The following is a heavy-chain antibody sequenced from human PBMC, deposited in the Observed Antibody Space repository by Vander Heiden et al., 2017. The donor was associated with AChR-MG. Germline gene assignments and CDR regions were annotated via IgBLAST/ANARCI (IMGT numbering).Heavy chain of an antibody. CDR3: ARDVVNYYDSTGYSDH. D-gene: IGHD3-22*01. CDR1: GFPSSYYW. Sequence: EVQLVESGGGLVQPGGSLRLSCAASGFPSSYYWMSWVRQAPGKGLEWVANIKQDGSEKYYVDSVKGRFTISRDNAKKSLYLQMNSLRADDTAVYYCARDVVNYYDSTGYSDHWGHGTLVTVSS. CDR2: IKQDGSEK. J-gene: IGHJ4*01. V-gene: IGHV3-7*01.